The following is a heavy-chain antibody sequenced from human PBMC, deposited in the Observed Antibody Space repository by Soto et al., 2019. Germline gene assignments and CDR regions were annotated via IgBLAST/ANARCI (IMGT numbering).Heavy chain of an antibody. V-gene: IGHV4-31*03. Sequence: SETLSLTCTVSGGSISSGGYYWSWIRQHPGKGLEWIGYIYYSGSTYYNPSLKSRVTISVDTSKNQFSLKLSSVTAADTAVYYCASDSLEPSAFDIWGQGTMVTVSS. J-gene: IGHJ3*02. CDR2: IYYSGST. CDR3: ASDSLEPSAFDI. D-gene: IGHD1-1*01. CDR1: GGSISSGGYY.